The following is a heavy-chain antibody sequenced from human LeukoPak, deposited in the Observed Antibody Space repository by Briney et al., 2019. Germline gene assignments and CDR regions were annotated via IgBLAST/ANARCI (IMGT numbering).Heavy chain of an antibody. J-gene: IGHJ4*02. D-gene: IGHD3-10*01. CDR3: ARRSYGSGSLDY. Sequence: SETLSLTCTVSGGSISTSRYYWGWIRQPPGKGLEWIGSISYSGSTYYNPSLKSRATIAVDTSKNQFSLKLSSVTAADTAVYYCARRSYGSGSLDYWGQGTLVTVSS. V-gene: IGHV4-39*01. CDR2: ISYSGST. CDR1: GGSISTSRYY.